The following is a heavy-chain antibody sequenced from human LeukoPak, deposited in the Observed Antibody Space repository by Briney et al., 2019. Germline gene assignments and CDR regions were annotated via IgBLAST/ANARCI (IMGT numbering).Heavy chain of an antibody. Sequence: PSETLSLTCTVSGGSISSSSCYWGWIRQPPGKGLEWIGSIYYSGSTYYNPSLKSRVTISVDTSKKQFSLKLSSVTAADTAVYYCARVRLSTRYSSSPRAGYYYYYYMDVWGKGTTVTVSS. D-gene: IGHD6-6*01. CDR1: GGSISSSSCY. CDR2: IYYSGST. V-gene: IGHV4-39*07. J-gene: IGHJ6*03. CDR3: ARVRLSTRYSSSPRAGYYYYYYMDV.